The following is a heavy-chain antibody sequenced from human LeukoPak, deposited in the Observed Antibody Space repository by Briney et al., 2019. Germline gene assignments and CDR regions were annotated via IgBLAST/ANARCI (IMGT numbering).Heavy chain of an antibody. D-gene: IGHD3-10*01. J-gene: IGHJ4*02. CDR1: GFTFSSYA. CDR3: AKDDAWLRFGE. Sequence: GGSLRLSCAASGFTFSSYAMSWVRQAPGKGLEWVSSISGSGGSTYYADSVKGRFTISRDNSKNTLYLEVISLTAEDTAVYYCAKDDAWLRFGEWSQGTLVTVSS. CDR2: ISGSGGST. V-gene: IGHV3-23*01.